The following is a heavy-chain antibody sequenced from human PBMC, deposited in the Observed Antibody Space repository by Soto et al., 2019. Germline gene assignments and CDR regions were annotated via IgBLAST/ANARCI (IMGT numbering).Heavy chain of an antibody. V-gene: IGHV3-11*01. J-gene: IGHJ5*02. D-gene: IGHD1-1*01. CDR1: GFTLSDYY. Sequence: GGSLRLSCAASGFTLSDYYMSWIRQAPWKGLEWISYISSSGSPIYYADSVKDRFTISRDNAKNSLYLQMNSLRAEDTAVYYCARESATWNNWFDPWGQGTLVTVSS. CDR3: ARESATWNNWFDP. CDR2: ISSSGSPI.